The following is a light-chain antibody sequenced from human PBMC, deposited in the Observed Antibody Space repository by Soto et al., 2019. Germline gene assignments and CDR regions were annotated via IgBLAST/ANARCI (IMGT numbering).Light chain of an antibody. Sequence: QSALTQPASVSGSPGQSITISCTGTNIDVGGYNYVSWYQQHPGKAPRLIISDVSNRPSGVSNRFSASKSGNTASLTISGLQAEDEADYYCNSYRSTSARYVFGTGTKVTVL. J-gene: IGLJ1*01. V-gene: IGLV2-14*01. CDR2: DVS. CDR3: NSYRSTSARYV. CDR1: NIDVGGYNY.